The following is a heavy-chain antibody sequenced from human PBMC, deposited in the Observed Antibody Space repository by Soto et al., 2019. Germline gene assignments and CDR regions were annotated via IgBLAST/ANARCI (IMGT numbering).Heavy chain of an antibody. CDR2: IYYSGST. CDR1: GGSINNYY. D-gene: IGHD3-9*01. J-gene: IGHJ4*02. V-gene: IGHV4-59*01. Sequence: SETLSLTCTVSGGSINNYYWNWIRQPPGKGLEWIGYIYYSGSTNYNPSLKSRVTISVDTSKNQFSLKLSSVTAADTAVYYCARVRHDILTAFSLYYFDYWGQGILVTVSS. CDR3: ARVRHDILTAFSLYYFDY.